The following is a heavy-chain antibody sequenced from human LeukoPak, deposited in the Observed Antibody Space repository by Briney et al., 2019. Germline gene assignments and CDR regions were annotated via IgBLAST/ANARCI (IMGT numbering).Heavy chain of an antibody. V-gene: IGHV3-30*18. Sequence: GGSLRLSCAASGFTFSSYAMHWVRQAPGKGLEWVAVISYDGSNKYYADSVKGRFTISRDNSKNTLYLQMNSLRAEDTAVYYCAKNVVGGDCYSYWGQGTLVTVSS. D-gene: IGHD2-21*02. J-gene: IGHJ4*02. CDR2: ISYDGSNK. CDR1: GFTFSSYA. CDR3: AKNVVGGDCYSY.